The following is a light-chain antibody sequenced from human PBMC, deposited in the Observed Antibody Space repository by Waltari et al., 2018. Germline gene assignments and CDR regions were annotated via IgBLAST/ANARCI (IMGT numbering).Light chain of an antibody. CDR2: DVS. V-gene: IGLV2-14*03. CDR1: SSDVGGYNY. Sequence: QSALTQPASVSGSPGQSITLSCTGTSSDVGGYNYVPWYQQHPVKAPKLMIYDVSNRPSGVSNRFSGSKSGNTASLTISGLQAEDEADYYCSSYTSSSTLVFGGGTKLTVL. J-gene: IGLJ2*01. CDR3: SSYTSSSTLV.